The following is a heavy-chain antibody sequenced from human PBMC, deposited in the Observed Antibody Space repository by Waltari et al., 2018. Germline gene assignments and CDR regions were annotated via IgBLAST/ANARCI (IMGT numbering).Heavy chain of an antibody. V-gene: IGHV1-2*02. J-gene: IGHJ4*02. CDR3: ARGGSSSWYND. D-gene: IGHD6-13*01. CDR1: GYTVRHYS. Sequence: QVQLVQSGAEVKKPGASVKASCKASGYTVRHYSIHLVRQAPGQGLEGMGWINPNSGGTNFAQKFQGRVTMTRDTSISTAYMELSRLRSDDTAVYYCARGGSSSWYNDWGQGTLVTVSS. CDR2: INPNSGGT.